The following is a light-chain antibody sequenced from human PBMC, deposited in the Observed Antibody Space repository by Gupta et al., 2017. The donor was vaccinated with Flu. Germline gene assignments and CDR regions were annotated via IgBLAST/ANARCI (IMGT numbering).Light chain of an antibody. V-gene: IGKV3-11*01. J-gene: IGKJ5*01. CDR2: DAS. CDR1: QSVSSY. CDR3: QQRSNWQVT. Sequence: EIVLTKSPATLSWSQGERATLSCRASQSVSSYLAWYHQKPGQAPRLLIYDASNRATGIPARFSGRWSWTDFTLTIISLEPEDFAVYYCQQRSNWQVTFGQGTRLEIK.